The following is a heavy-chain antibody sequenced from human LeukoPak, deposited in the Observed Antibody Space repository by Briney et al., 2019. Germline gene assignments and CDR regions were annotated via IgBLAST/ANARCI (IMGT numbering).Heavy chain of an antibody. V-gene: IGHV3-23*01. CDR2: ISGSGGST. D-gene: IGHD3-22*01. CDR1: GFTFSSYA. Sequence: GGSLRLSCAASGFTFSSYAMNRVRQAPGKGLEWVSVISGSGGSTYYADSVKGRFTISRDNSKNTLYLQMNSLTAEDTAVYYCAKEGGRIAIILDPYYFDYWGQGTLVTVSS. J-gene: IGHJ4*02. CDR3: AKEGGRIAIILDPYYFDY.